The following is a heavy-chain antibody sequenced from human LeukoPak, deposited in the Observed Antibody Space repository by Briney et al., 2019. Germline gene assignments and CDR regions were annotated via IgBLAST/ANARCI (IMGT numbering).Heavy chain of an antibody. CDR3: ARGQGFKEGSGSPYGDY. Sequence: GGSLRLSCAASGFTFSSYAMHWVRQAPGKGLEWVAVISYDGSNKYYADSVKGRFTISRDNAKNSLYLQMNSLRAEDTAVYYCARGQGFKEGSGSPYGDYWGQGTLVTVSS. CDR1: GFTFSSYA. V-gene: IGHV3-30-3*01. CDR2: ISYDGSNK. D-gene: IGHD3-3*01. J-gene: IGHJ4*02.